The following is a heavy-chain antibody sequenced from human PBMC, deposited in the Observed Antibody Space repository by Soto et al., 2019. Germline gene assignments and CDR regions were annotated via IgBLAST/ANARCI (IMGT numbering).Heavy chain of an antibody. CDR2: ISYDGSNK. Sequence: QVQLVESGGGVVQPGRPLRLSCAASGFTFSSYGMHWVRQAPGKGLEWVAVISYDGSNKYYADSVKGRFIISRDNSKNTLYLQMNSLRAEDTAVYYCAKGRQTFPSLRGNAFDIWGQGTMVTVSS. CDR1: GFTFSSYG. CDR3: AKGRQTFPSLRGNAFDI. J-gene: IGHJ3*02. V-gene: IGHV3-30*18. D-gene: IGHD3-16*01.